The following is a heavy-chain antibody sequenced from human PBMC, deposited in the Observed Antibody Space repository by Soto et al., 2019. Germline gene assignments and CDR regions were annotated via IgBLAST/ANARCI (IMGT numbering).Heavy chain of an antibody. D-gene: IGHD2-21*01. CDR1: GLTLSNYY. Sequence: SVKVSCKTSGLTLSNYYFHWVRPAPGRGLVWVVSINVKNRLPKESQKFQGRVTLTRDTSTSANFLSLSGLRPDDTAVYYCAREEAYFYANPTYYSDYWGQGAPVNVCS. J-gene: IGHJ4*02. V-gene: IGHV1-2*02. CDR2: INVKNRLP. CDR3: AREEAYFYANPTYYSDY.